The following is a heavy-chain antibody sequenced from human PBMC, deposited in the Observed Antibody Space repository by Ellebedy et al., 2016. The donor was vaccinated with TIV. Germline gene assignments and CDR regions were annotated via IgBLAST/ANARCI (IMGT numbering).Heavy chain of an antibody. J-gene: IGHJ4*02. CDR3: AQTKQWQIPGTFDS. Sequence: ESLKISCAAPGFAFDRYGLNWVREPPGKGLEWVSSCSRTGGKTYYADSVKGRFTISRDNSKNTLYLEMSSLRVEDTAIYYCAQTKQWQIPGTFDSWGRGTLVTVSS. V-gene: IGHV3-23*01. D-gene: IGHD6-19*01. CDR1: GFAFDRYG. CDR2: CSRTGGKT.